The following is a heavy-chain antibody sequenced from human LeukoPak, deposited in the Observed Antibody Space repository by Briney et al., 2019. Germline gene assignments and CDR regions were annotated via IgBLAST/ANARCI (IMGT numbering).Heavy chain of an antibody. CDR1: GYTFTSYG. J-gene: IGHJ4*02. CDR3: ARDQWSLAAAGTRRVDY. V-gene: IGHV1-18*01. D-gene: IGHD6-13*01. CDR2: ISAYNGNT. Sequence: ASVKVSCKASGYTFTSYGISWVRQAPGQGLEWMGWISAYNGNTNYAQKLQGRVTMTTDTSTSTAYMELRSLRSDDTAVYYCARDQWSLAAAGTRRVDYWGQGTLVTVSS.